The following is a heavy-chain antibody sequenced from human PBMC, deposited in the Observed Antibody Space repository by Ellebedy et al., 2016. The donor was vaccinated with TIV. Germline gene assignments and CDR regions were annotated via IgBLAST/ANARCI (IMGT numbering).Heavy chain of an antibody. CDR3: ARDWYGYCSGGSCYGP. CDR1: GGSFSGYY. V-gene: IGHV4-34*01. CDR2: INHSGST. D-gene: IGHD2-15*01. Sequence: SETLSLXXAVYGGSFSGYYWSWIRQPPGKGLEWIGEINHSGSTNYNPSLKSRVTISVDTSKNQFSLKLSSVTAADTAVYYCARDWYGYCSGGSCYGPWGQGTLVTVSS. J-gene: IGHJ5*02.